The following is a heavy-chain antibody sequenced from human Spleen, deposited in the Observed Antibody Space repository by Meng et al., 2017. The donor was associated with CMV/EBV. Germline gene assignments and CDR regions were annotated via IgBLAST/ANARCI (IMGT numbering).Heavy chain of an antibody. J-gene: IGHJ3*02. CDR2: VYYSGRP. Sequence: SETLSLTCTVSGGSISSSRYYWGWVRQAPGKGLEWIGSVYYSGRPFYNPSLESRVTISVDTSKNQFSLKLSSVTAADTAVYYCASALRVIVVVITDAFDIWGQGTMVTVSS. D-gene: IGHD3-22*01. V-gene: IGHV4-39*07. CDR3: ASALRVIVVVITDAFDI. CDR1: GGSISSSRYY.